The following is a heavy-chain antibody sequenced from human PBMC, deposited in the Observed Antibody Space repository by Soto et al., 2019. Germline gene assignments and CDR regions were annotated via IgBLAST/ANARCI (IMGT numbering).Heavy chain of an antibody. V-gene: IGHV3-23*01. Sequence: EVQLLESGGGLAQPGGSLRLSCAASGSTFSNYAMSWVRQAPVKGLEWVLAISGTGGSTYYADSVKGRFTISRDNSKNTLFLRMDSLRAEDTVIYYCAKLGYSYGLGYYVAYWGQGTLVTVSS. CDR2: ISGTGGST. CDR3: AKLGYSYGLGYYVAY. D-gene: IGHD5-18*01. J-gene: IGHJ4*02. CDR1: GSTFSNYA.